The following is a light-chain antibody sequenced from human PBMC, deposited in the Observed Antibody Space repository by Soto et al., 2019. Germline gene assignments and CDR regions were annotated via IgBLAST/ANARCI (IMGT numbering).Light chain of an antibody. V-gene: IGLV1-51*02. J-gene: IGLJ3*02. CDR1: NSNIGDNY. CDR3: GMWDISLHVWV. CDR2: EDN. Sequence: QAVLTQPPSVSAAPGQKVTISCSGRNSNIGDNYFSWYQHVPGTAPKVLIYEDNMRPSGIPDRFSASKSGTLAALDITGLQTGDEADYYCGMWDISLHVWVFGGGTKVTVL.